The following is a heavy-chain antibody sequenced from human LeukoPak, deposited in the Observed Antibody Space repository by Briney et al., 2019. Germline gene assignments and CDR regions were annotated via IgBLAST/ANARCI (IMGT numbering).Heavy chain of an antibody. J-gene: IGHJ6*02. V-gene: IGHV1-18*01. CDR2: ISAYNGNT. D-gene: IGHD1-7*01. CDR1: GYTFTSYG. Sequence: ASVKVSCKASGYTFTSYGISWVRQAPGQGLEWMGWISAYNGNTNYAQKLQGRVTMTTDTSTSTAYMELRSLRSDDTAVYYCAREIVGITGTTRFGMDVWGQGTTVTVSS. CDR3: AREIVGITGTTRFGMDV.